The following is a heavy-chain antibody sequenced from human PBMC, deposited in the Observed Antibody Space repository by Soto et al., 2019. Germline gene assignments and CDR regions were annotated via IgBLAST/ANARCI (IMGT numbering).Heavy chain of an antibody. D-gene: IGHD3-10*02. CDR2: IYHSGST. V-gene: IGHV4-4*02. Sequence: SETLSLTCAVSGGSISSSNWWGWVRQPPGKGLEWIGEIYHSGSTNYNPSLKSRVTISVDKSKNQFSLKLSSVTAADTAVYYCASVRGGYYYAMDVWGQGTTVT. CDR1: GGSISSSNW. CDR3: ASVRGGYYYAMDV. J-gene: IGHJ6*02.